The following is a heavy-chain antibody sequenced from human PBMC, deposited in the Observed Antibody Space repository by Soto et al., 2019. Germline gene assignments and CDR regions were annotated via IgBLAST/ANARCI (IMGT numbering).Heavy chain of an antibody. CDR3: ARSAGGDCSGGSCYFDDAFDI. J-gene: IGHJ3*02. V-gene: IGHV1-69*01. CDR1: GGTFSSYA. Sequence: QVQLVQSGAEVKKPGSTVKVSCKASGGTFSSYAISWVRQAPGQGLEWMGGIIPIFGTANYAQKFQGRVTITADESTSTAYMELSSLRSEDTAVYYCARSAGGDCSGGSCYFDDAFDIWGQGTMVTVSS. D-gene: IGHD2-15*01. CDR2: IIPIFGTA.